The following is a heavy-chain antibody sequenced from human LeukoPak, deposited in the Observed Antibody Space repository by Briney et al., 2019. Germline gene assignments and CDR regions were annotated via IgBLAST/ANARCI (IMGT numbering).Heavy chain of an antibody. D-gene: IGHD6-13*01. J-gene: IGHJ5*02. Sequence: SETLSLTCTVYGASLNPYYWSWIRQPAGKELEWIGRIFPSGLTNYNPSLKSRVTMSVDTSKNQFSLKLTSVTAADTAVYYCAKDRSSRFSMDWFDPWGQGTLVTVFS. CDR1: GASLNPYY. CDR2: IFPSGLT. CDR3: AKDRSSRFSMDWFDP. V-gene: IGHV4-4*07.